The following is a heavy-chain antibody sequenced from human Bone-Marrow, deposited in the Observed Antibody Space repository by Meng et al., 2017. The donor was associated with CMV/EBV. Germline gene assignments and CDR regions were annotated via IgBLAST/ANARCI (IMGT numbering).Heavy chain of an antibody. D-gene: IGHD2/OR15-2a*01. CDR3: ARSLEYSSLFGIDP. V-gene: IGHV1-2*02. CDR2: INPKSGAT. Sequence: ASVKVSCKASGYTFIDKYMHWVRQAPGQGLEWMGNINPKSGATTYARKFRGRVAMTRDTSLTTAYMELNRLTSDDTATYYCARSLEYSSLFGIDPWGQGTLVTVPS. J-gene: IGHJ5*02. CDR1: GYTFIDKY.